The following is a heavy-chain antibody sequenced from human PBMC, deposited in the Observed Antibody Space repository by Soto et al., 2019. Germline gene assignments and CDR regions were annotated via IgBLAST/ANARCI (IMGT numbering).Heavy chain of an antibody. D-gene: IGHD5-12*01. CDR3: AKDGGADGYFGNWLAP. CDR2: IIPIFGTT. V-gene: IGHV1-69*15. CDR1: GGTFSNYA. Sequence: QVQLVQSGAEVKKPGSSVKVSCKASGGTFSNYAITWVRQAPGQGLEWVARIIPIFGTTNVAQKFQGRVTITADESTTTADMELSGLKSDDTAVYYCAKDGGADGYFGNWLAPWGQGTLVTVSS. J-gene: IGHJ5*02.